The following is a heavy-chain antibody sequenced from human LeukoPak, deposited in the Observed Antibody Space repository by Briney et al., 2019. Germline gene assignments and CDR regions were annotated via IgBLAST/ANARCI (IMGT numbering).Heavy chain of an antibody. Sequence: PSETLSLTCSVSGGSLTSTSYYWGWIRQPPGKGLEWIGRIYYSWSTYYNPSLKSRVTISVDTPKNQSSLKLSSVTAADTAVYYCARDRPAAAGPGARFDPWGQGTLVTVSS. J-gene: IGHJ5*02. CDR1: GGSLTSTSYY. V-gene: IGHV4-39*07. CDR2: IYYSWST. D-gene: IGHD6-13*01. CDR3: ARDRPAAAGPGARFDP.